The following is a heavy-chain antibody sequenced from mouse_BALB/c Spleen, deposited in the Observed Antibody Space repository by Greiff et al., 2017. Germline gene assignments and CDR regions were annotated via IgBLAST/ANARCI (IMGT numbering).Heavy chain of an antibody. CDR1: GFTFSSYT. D-gene: IGHD3-1*01. CDR3: ARHRADYYAMDY. Sequence: DVMLVESGGGLVQPGGSLKLSCAASGFTFSSYTMSWVRQTPEKRLEWVAYISNGGGSTYYPDTVKGRFTISRDNAKNTLYLQMSSLKSEDTAMYYCARHRADYYAMDYWGQGTSVTVSS. J-gene: IGHJ4*01. CDR2: ISNGGGST. V-gene: IGHV5-12-2*01.